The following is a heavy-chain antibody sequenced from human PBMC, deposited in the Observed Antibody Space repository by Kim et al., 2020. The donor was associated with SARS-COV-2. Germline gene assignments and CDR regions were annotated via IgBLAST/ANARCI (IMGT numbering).Heavy chain of an antibody. CDR1: GFTFSSYW. CDR2: INSDGSST. D-gene: IGHD6-19*01. Sequence: GGSLRLSCAASGFTFSSYWMHWVRQAPGKGLVWVSRINSDGSSTSYADSVKGRFTISRDNAKNTLYLQMNSLRAEDTAVYYCARVGYSSGWYVGDAFDIWGQGTMVTVSS. CDR3: ARVGYSSGWYVGDAFDI. J-gene: IGHJ3*02. V-gene: IGHV3-74*01.